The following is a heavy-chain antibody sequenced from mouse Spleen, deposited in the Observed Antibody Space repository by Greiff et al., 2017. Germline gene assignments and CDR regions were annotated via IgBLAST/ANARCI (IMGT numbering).Heavy chain of an antibody. CDR1: GYTFTDYY. J-gene: IGHJ3*01. CDR3: ARRYSNYLPWFAY. CDR2: INPNNGGT. V-gene: IGHV1-26*01. Sequence: VQLQQSGPELVKPGASVKISCKASGYTFTDYYMNWVKQSHGKSLEWIGDINPNNGGTSYNQKFKGKATLTVDKSSSTAYMELRSLTSEDSAVYYCARRYSNYLPWFAYWGQGTLVTVSA. D-gene: IGHD2-5*01.